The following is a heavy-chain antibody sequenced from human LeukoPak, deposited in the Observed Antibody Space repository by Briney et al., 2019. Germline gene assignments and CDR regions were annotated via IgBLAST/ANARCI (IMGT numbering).Heavy chain of an antibody. J-gene: IGHJ5*02. CDR3: ARGPNKSDGGNSGSAWFDP. Sequence: GASVKVSCKASVYTFTTYDINWVRQATGQGLEWMGWMNPNSGSTGYAQKFQGRVTMTRNTSISTAYMELRSLRSEDTAVYYCARGPNKSDGGNSGSAWFDPWGQGTLVTVSS. CDR2: MNPNSGST. D-gene: IGHD4-23*01. CDR1: VYTFTTYD. V-gene: IGHV1-8*01.